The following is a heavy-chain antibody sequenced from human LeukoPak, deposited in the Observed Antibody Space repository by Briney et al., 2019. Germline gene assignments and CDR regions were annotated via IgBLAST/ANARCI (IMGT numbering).Heavy chain of an antibody. CDR1: GGSISSGGYY. J-gene: IGHJ6*02. CDR2: IYYSGNT. CDR3: ARQSHYYGSGSYYYYYYGMDV. D-gene: IGHD3-10*01. V-gene: IGHV4-39*01. Sequence: SETLSLTCTVSGGSISSGGYYWGWIRQPPGKGLEWIGSIYYSGNTYYNPSLKSRVTISVDTSKNQFSLKLSSVTAADTAVYYCARQSHYYGSGSYYYYYYGMDVWGQGTTVTVSS.